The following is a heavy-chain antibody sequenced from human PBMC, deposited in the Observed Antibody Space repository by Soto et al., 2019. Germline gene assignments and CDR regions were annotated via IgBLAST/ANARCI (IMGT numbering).Heavy chain of an antibody. V-gene: IGHV3-23*01. CDR3: AKSTHGSGSYRYDAFDI. Sequence: PGGSLRLSCAASGFTSSSYAMSWVRQAPGKGLEWVSAISGSGGSTYYTDSVKGRFTISRDNSKNTLYLQMNSLRAEDTAVYYCAKSTHGSGSYRYDAFDIWGQGTMVTVSS. CDR2: ISGSGGST. CDR1: GFTSSSYA. J-gene: IGHJ3*02. D-gene: IGHD1-26*01.